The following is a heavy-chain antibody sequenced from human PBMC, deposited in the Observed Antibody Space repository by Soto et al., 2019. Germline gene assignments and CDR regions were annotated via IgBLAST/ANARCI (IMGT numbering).Heavy chain of an antibody. CDR1: GFSLSTSGVA. J-gene: IGHJ6*03. Sequence: SGPTLVKPTQTLTLTCTFSGFSLSTSGVAVGWIRQPPGKALEWLAVIYWDDDKRYSPSLKSRLTITRDTSKNQVVLTMTNMDPVDTATYYCTHSSRPERRSRYYNYYMDVWGKGTTVTVSS. CDR3: THSSRPERRSRYYNYYMDV. V-gene: IGHV2-5*02. D-gene: IGHD1-1*01. CDR2: IYWDDDK.